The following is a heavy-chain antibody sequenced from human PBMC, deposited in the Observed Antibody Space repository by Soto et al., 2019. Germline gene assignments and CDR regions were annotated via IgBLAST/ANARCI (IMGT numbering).Heavy chain of an antibody. Sequence: QITLKESGPALVKPTQTLTLTCTFAGVSLSTSAVGVGWIRQPPGKALEWLTVIYGDDDKRSSPSLRSRLTITKATSKHQVVLTMTNMDPVDTATYYCAHRHRDSAGLFDYWGQGTLVTVSS. CDR2: IYGDDDK. CDR1: GVSLSTSAVG. CDR3: AHRHRDSAGLFDY. V-gene: IGHV2-5*02. J-gene: IGHJ4*02.